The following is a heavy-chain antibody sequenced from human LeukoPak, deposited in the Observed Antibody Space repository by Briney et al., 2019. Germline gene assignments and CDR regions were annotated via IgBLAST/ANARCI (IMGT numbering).Heavy chain of an antibody. V-gene: IGHV3-23*01. CDR3: AILTTHSSSSQFDY. CDR1: GFTFYMYA. J-gene: IGHJ4*02. D-gene: IGHD6-6*01. Sequence: PGGSLTLSCQASGFTFYMYAMSWVRQAPGKGLEWVASMCGTAGCTFYPDSVKGRFTISRDNSKDTLYLQMNSLRAEDTAIYFCAILTTHSSSSQFDYWGQGTLVTVSS. CDR2: MCGTAGCT.